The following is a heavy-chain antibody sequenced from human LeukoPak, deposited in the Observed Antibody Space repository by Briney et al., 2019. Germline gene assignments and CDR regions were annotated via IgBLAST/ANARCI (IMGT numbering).Heavy chain of an antibody. CDR3: ARVKKVIDYNWFDP. J-gene: IGHJ5*02. V-gene: IGHV5-51*01. CDR1: GYSLTSYW. Sequence: GESLKISCQGSGYSLTSYWIGWVRQMPGKGLEWMGIIYPGDSDTRYSPSFQGQVTISADKSISTAYLQWSSLKASDTAMYYCARVKKVIDYNWFDPWGQGTLVTVSS. CDR2: IYPGDSDT. D-gene: IGHD4-23*01.